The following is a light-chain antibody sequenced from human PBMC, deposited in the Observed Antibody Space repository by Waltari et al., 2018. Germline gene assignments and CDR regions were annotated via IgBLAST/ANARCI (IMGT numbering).Light chain of an antibody. CDR2: KAS. V-gene: IGKV1-5*03. Sequence: DIQMTQSPSTLSASVGHRVSITCRASQSISNWLAWYQQRPGKAPTLLIYKASTLESGVPSRFSGSGSGTEFTLSISSLQPDDIATYYCQQYESHSRTFGGGTKVEIK. CDR3: QQYESHSRT. J-gene: IGKJ4*01. CDR1: QSISNW.